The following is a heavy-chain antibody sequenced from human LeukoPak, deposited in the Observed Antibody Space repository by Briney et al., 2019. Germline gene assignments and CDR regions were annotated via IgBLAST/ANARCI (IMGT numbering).Heavy chain of an antibody. CDR2: IYHSGST. J-gene: IGHJ4*02. CDR3: ARLGPGTTDY. D-gene: IGHD1-7*01. V-gene: IGHV4-38-2*01. Sequence: SETLSLTCAVSGYSISSGYYWGWIRQPPGKGLEWIGSIYHSGSTYYNPSLKSRVTISVDTSKNQFSLKLSSVTAADTAVYYCARLGPGTTDYWGQGTLVTVFS. CDR1: GYSISSGYY.